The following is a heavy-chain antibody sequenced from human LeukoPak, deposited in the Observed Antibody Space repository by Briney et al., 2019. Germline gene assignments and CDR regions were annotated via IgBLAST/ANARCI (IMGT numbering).Heavy chain of an antibody. CDR3: ARDEIAAAGGHGSFDP. Sequence: SETLSLTCAVSGGSISSSNWWSWVRQPPGKGLEWIGEIYHSGSTNYNPSLKSRVTISVDKSKNQFSLKLSSVTAADTAVYYCARDEIAAAGGHGSFDPWGQGTLVTVSS. D-gene: IGHD6-13*01. V-gene: IGHV4-4*02. CDR1: GGSISSSNW. J-gene: IGHJ5*02. CDR2: IYHSGST.